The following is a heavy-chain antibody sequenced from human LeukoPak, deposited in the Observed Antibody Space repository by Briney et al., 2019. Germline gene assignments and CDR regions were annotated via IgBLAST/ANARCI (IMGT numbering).Heavy chain of an antibody. V-gene: IGHV5-51*01. Sequence: GESLKISCKGSGYNFTTYWIAWVRQMPGKGLEWMGIIYPDDSDTRYSPSFQGQVTISADKSISTAYLQWSTLKASDTAMYYCARRGGSYFFDYWGQGTLVTVSS. J-gene: IGHJ4*02. CDR2: IYPDDSDT. CDR1: GYNFTTYW. CDR3: ARRGGSYFFDY. D-gene: IGHD1-26*01.